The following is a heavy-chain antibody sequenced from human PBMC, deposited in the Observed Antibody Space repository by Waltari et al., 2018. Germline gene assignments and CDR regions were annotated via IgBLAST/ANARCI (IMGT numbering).Heavy chain of an antibody. CDR2: IYYSGST. CDR3: ARPKYYDFWSGYYSWYFDL. J-gene: IGHJ2*01. V-gene: IGHV4-39*01. D-gene: IGHD3-3*01. Sequence: QLQLQESGPGLVKPSETLSLTCTVSGGSISSSSYYWGWIRQPPGKGLEWIGSIYYSGSTDYNPSLKSRVTISVDTSKNQFSLKLSSVTAADTAVYYCARPKYYDFWSGYYSWYFDLWGRGTLVTVSS. CDR1: GGSISSSSYY.